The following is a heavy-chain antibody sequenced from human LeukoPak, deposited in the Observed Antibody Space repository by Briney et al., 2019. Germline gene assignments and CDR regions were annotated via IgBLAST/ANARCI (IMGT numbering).Heavy chain of an antibody. CDR3: AREVDTGMVKYHYGMDV. J-gene: IGHJ6*02. V-gene: IGHV1-18*01. CDR2: ISAYSGNT. D-gene: IGHD5-18*01. CDR1: GYTFTSYG. Sequence: ASVKVSCKASGYTFTSYGISWVRQAPGQGLEWMGWISAYSGNTNYAQKLQGRVTMTTETSTSTAYMELRSLRSDDTAVYYCAREVDTGMVKYHYGMDVWGQGTTVTVSS.